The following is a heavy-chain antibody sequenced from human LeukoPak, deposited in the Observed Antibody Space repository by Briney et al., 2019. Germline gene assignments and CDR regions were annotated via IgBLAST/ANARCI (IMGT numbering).Heavy chain of an antibody. V-gene: IGHV5-51*01. J-gene: IGHJ4*02. CDR2: IYPGDSET. CDR3: ARHVRSKRFDY. Sequence: GESLKISCKGSGYSLSNYWIGWVRQMPGKGLEWMGIIYPGDSETRYNPSFQGQVTISADKSISTAYLQWSSLKASDTAMYYCARHVRSKRFDYWGQGTLVTVSS. CDR1: GYSLSNYW.